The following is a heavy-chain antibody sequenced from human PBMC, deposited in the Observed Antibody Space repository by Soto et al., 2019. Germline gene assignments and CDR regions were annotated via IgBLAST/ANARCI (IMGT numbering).Heavy chain of an antibody. CDR2: ISYDGSNK. CDR1: GFTFSSYA. CDR3: ARDGGYYDSSGTLDY. V-gene: IGHV3-30-3*01. Sequence: PGGSLRLSCAASGFTFSSYAMHWVRQAPGKGLEWVAVISYDGSNKYYADSVKGRFTISRDNSKNTLYLQMNSLRAEDTAVYYCARDGGYYDSSGTLDYWGQGTLVTVSS. J-gene: IGHJ4*02. D-gene: IGHD3-22*01.